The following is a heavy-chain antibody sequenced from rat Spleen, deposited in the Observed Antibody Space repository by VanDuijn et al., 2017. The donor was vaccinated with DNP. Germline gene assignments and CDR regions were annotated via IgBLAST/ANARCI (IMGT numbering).Heavy chain of an antibody. CDR1: GYTFTTYY. CDR3: ARSEQLRGFAY. V-gene: IGHV1-43*01. CDR2: IYAGSGGT. Sequence: QVQLQQSGAELAEPSSSVKISCKASGYTFTTYYVGWIKQTTGQGLEYIGYIYAGSGGTSYNENFKGKATLTIDTSSSTAFMQLNSLTPDDSAVYYCARSEQLRGFAYWGQGTLVTVSS. D-gene: IGHD1-10*01. J-gene: IGHJ3*01.